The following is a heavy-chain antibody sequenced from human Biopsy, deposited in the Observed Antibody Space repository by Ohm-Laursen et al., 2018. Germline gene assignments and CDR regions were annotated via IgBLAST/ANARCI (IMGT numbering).Heavy chain of an antibody. V-gene: IGHV4-59*11. CDR2: ISYTGYT. D-gene: IGHD4-23*01. CDR3: ARGSNDFGGLYFPR. CDR1: GGSFTGHY. J-gene: IGHJ4*02. Sequence: PSDTLSLTWTVSGGSFTGHYWSWIRQPPGKGLEWIGHISYTGYTSYNASFKSRVTISVDTSRNHFSLRLSSLTAADTAVYYCARGSNDFGGLYFPRWGQGTLLTVSS.